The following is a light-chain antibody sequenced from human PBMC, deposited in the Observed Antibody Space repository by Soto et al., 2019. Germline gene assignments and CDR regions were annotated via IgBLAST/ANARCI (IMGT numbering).Light chain of an antibody. Sequence: QSALTQPPSVSGSPGQSVTISCTGASSDVGSYNRVSWYQQFPATAPKLLIYEVSNRPSGVPDRFPGSKSGNTASLTISGLQAEDEADYYCSSYTSSSTYVFGTGTKVTVL. J-gene: IGLJ1*01. CDR2: EVS. CDR1: SSDVGSYNR. CDR3: SSYTSSSTYV. V-gene: IGLV2-18*02.